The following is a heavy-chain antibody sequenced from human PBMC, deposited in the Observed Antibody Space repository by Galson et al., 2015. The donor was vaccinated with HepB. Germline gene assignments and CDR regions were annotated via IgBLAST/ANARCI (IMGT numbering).Heavy chain of an antibody. CDR1: GYTFTSYA. Sequence: SVKVSCKASGYTFTSYAMHWVRQAPGQRLEWMGWINAGNGNTKYSQKFQGRVTITRDTSASTAYMELSSLRSEDTAVYYCARDRGLGATTLGAFDIWGQGTMVTVSS. CDR3: ARDRGLGATTLGAFDI. D-gene: IGHD1-26*01. J-gene: IGHJ3*02. CDR2: INAGNGNT. V-gene: IGHV1-3*01.